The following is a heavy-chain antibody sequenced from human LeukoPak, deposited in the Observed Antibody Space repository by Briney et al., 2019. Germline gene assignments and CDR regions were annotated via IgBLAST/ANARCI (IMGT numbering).Heavy chain of an antibody. Sequence: SETLSLTCTVSGGSISSRSYYWGWIRQPPGKGLEWIGSIYYSGSTYYNPSLKSRVTISVDTSKNQFSLKLSSVTAADTAVYYCARGPGYCSGGSCFRNLIDYWGQGTLVTVSS. J-gene: IGHJ4*02. V-gene: IGHV4-39*01. CDR3: ARGPGYCSGGSCFRNLIDY. CDR2: IYYSGST. D-gene: IGHD2-15*01. CDR1: GGSISSRSYY.